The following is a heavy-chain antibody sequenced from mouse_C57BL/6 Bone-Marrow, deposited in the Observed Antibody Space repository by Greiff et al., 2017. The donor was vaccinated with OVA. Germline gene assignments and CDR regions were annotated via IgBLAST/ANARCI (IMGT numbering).Heavy chain of an antibody. CDR3: ARKGEYGRPPFAY. CDR2: IYPGSGST. D-gene: IGHD1-1*01. Sequence: VQLQQPGAELVKPGASVKMSCKASGYTFTSYWITWVKQRPGQGLEWIGDIYPGSGSTNYNEKFKSKATLTVDTSSSTAYMQLSSLTSEDSAVYYCARKGEYGRPPFAYWGQGTLGTVSA. CDR1: GYTFTSYW. V-gene: IGHV1-55*01. J-gene: IGHJ3*01.